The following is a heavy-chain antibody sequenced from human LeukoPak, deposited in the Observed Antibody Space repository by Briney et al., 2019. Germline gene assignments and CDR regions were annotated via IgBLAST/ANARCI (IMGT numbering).Heavy chain of an antibody. CDR3: ARGDAFSGDH. Sequence: GGSLRLSCAVSGFTFSNFWMSWVRQAPGRGLEWVANIHPEGNEKYHVESVKGRFTISRDDAKNSLFLQMNGLRVEDTAVYYCARGDAFSGDHWGQGTLVTVSS. CDR1: GFTFSNFW. CDR2: IHPEGNEK. V-gene: IGHV3-7*04. J-gene: IGHJ4*02.